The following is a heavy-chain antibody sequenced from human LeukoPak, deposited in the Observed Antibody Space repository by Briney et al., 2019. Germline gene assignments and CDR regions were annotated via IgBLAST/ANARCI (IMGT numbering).Heavy chain of an antibody. J-gene: IGHJ4*02. CDR2: TRNKANSYTT. Sequence: GGSPRLSCAAPGFTLSEHYMEQVRPAPGEGREWVGRTRNKANSYTTEYAASVKGRFTISRDDSKNSLYLQMNSLKTEDTAVYYCASLTNYGGNSGPIGYWGQGTLVTVSS. V-gene: IGHV3-72*01. CDR3: ASLTNYGGNSGPIGY. CDR1: GFTLSEHY. D-gene: IGHD4-23*01.